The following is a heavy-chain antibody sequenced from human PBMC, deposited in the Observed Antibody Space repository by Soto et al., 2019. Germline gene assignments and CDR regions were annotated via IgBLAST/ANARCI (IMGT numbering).Heavy chain of an antibody. CDR3: ATSYGSGSAHFDY. J-gene: IGHJ4*02. CDR1: GGTFTSYT. V-gene: IGHV1-69*02. CDR2: IIPILRMA. Sequence: QVQLVQSGAEVKMPGSSVKVSCTASGGTFTSYTFSWVRQVPGQGLEWMGRIIPILRMADFAQKFQGRVTTNADESTSTVYMKLSSLRSVDTAVYYCATSYGSGSAHFDYWGQGTLVTVS. D-gene: IGHD3-10*01.